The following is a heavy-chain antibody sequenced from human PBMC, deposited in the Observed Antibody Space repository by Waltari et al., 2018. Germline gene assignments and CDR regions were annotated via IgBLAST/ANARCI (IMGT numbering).Heavy chain of an antibody. V-gene: IGHV3-48*03. CDR1: GLSFSSEE. CDR3: VRDGLGSGWTRVDV. J-gene: IGHJ6*02. Sequence: ELQLVDSGAGLVEPVGRLRISCVPSGLSFSSEELNWVRQAPGKGLEWISYISDGDKSISYAESVKGRFTVSRDNAKNSLHLQMNNLRAEDTATYYCVRDGLGSGWTRVDVWGQGTTVTVSS. D-gene: IGHD2-15*01. CDR2: ISDGDKSI.